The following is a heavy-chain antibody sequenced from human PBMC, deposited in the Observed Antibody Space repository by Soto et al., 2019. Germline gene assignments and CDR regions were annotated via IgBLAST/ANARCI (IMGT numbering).Heavy chain of an antibody. J-gene: IGHJ6*03. D-gene: IGHD2-15*01. CDR1: GYTFTSYG. V-gene: IGHV1-18*01. Sequence: GASVKVSCKASGYTFTSYGISWVRQAPGQGLEWMGWISAYNGNTNYAQKLQGRVTMTTDTSTSTAYMELRSLRSDDTAVYYCARNEVADYYYYYYMDVWGKGTTVTVSS. CDR2: ISAYNGNT. CDR3: ARNEVADYYYYYYMDV.